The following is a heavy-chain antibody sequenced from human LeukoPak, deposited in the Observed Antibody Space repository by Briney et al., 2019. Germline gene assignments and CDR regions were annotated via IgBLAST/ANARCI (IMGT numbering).Heavy chain of an antibody. CDR3: ARGNPVEMATVYFDY. CDR2: INHSGST. CDR1: GGCFSGYY. J-gene: IGHJ4*02. Sequence: SETLSLTCAVYGGCFSGYYWSWIRQPPGKGLEWIGEINHSGSTNYNPSLKSRVTISVDTSKNQFSLKLSSVTAADTADYYCARGNPVEMATVYFDYWGQGTLVTVSS. D-gene: IGHD5-24*01. V-gene: IGHV4-34*01.